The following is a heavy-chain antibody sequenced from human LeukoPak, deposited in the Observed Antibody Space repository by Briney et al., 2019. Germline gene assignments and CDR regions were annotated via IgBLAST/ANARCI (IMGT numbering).Heavy chain of an antibody. Sequence: GGSLRLSCAASGFTFSRYAMSWVRQAPGKGLEWVSSITSKGEGTWYTDSVKGRFTISRDNSKNTLSLLMTSLRAEDTAVYYCARDISSWYYFDYWGQETLVTVSS. J-gene: IGHJ4*02. V-gene: IGHV3-23*01. CDR2: ITSKGEGT. D-gene: IGHD6-13*01. CDR1: GFTFSRYA. CDR3: ARDISSWYYFDY.